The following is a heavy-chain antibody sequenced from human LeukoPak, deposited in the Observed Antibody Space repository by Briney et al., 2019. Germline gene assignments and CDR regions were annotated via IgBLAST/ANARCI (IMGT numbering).Heavy chain of an antibody. CDR2: IYSGGST. CDR1: GFTFSDYY. V-gene: IGHV3-53*01. CDR3: ARGVSGFDY. Sequence: GGSLLLSCAASGFTFSDYYMSWGRRAPGKGLEWVSVIYSGGSTYYADSVKGRFTISRDNSKNTLYLQMNSLRAEDTAVYYCARGVSGFDYWGQGTLVTVSS. J-gene: IGHJ4*02. D-gene: IGHD3-10*01.